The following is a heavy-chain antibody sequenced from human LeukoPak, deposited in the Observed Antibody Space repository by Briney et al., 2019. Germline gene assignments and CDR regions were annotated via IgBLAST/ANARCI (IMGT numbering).Heavy chain of an antibody. CDR1: GYTFTGYY. CDR2: INPNSGGT. CDR3: ARDIKQPESYYYYYYMDV. D-gene: IGHD6-13*01. V-gene: IGHV1-2*02. J-gene: IGHJ6*03. Sequence: GASVKVSCKASGYTFTGYYMHWVRQAPGQGLEWMGWINPNSGGTNYAQKFQGRVTMTRDTSISTAYMELSRLRSDDTAVCYCARDIKQPESYYYYYYMDVWGKGTTVTVSS.